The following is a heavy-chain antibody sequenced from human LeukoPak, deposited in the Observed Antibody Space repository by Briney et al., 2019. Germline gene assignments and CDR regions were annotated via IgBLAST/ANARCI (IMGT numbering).Heavy chain of an antibody. CDR3: TTDYDSSSWFHATFDY. CDR2: IKSKTDGGTT. Sequence: PGGSLRLSCAASGFSFSNYAMSWVRQAPGKGLEWVGRIKSKTDGGTTDYAAPVKGRFTISRDDSKNTLYLQMNSLKTEDTAVYYCTTDYDSSSWFHATFDYWGQGTLVTVSS. CDR1: GFSFSNYA. D-gene: IGHD6-13*01. V-gene: IGHV3-15*01. J-gene: IGHJ4*02.